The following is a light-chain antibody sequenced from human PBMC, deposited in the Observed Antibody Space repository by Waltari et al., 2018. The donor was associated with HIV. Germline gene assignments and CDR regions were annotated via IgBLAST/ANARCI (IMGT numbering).Light chain of an antibody. CDR3: QQSYSTREFT. CDR1: QSISNY. Sequence: DIQMTQSPSSLSASVGDRVTITCRASQSISNYLNWYQQKPGKAPKLLIYAASSLQSGVPSRVSGSGSGTDFTLTISSLQPEDFATYYCQQSYSTREFTFGPGTKVDIK. V-gene: IGKV1-39*01. CDR2: AAS. J-gene: IGKJ3*01.